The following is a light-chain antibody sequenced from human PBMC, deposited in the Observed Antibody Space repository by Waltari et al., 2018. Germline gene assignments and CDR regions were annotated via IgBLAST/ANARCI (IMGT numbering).Light chain of an antibody. J-gene: IGLJ2*01. CDR1: SRDVGAV. Sequence: QSALTQPPSASGSPGQPVTISCPGTSRDVGAVVPWYQQHPGKAPKLIISEVTKRPSGVPDRFSGSKSGNTASLTVSGLQAEDEADYYCSSYAGSNNLVFGGGTKLTVL. CDR3: SSYAGSNNLV. CDR2: EVT. V-gene: IGLV2-8*01.